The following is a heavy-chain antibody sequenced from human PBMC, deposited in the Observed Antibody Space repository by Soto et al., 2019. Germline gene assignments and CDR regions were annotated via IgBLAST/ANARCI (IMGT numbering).Heavy chain of an antibody. D-gene: IGHD6-19*01. CDR3: ARVGSSGWSPDY. CDR1: GGSISGHY. V-gene: IGHV4-59*11. CDR2: IFYSGSTTY. Sequence: TLSLTCTVSGGSISGHYWIWIRQPPGEGMEWIGYIFYSGSTTYNNNPSLKSRVTISVDTSKNQFSLSLSSVTAADTAVYYCARVGSSGWSPDYWGQGTLVTVSS. J-gene: IGHJ4*02.